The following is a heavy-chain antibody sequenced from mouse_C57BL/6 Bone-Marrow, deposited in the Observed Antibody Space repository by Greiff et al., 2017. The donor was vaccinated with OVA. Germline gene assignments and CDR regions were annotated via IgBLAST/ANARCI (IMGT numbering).Heavy chain of an antibody. Sequence: EVQLVESGGGLVKPGGSLKLSCAASGFTFSSYAMSWVRQTPEKRLEWVATISDGGSYTYYPDNVKGRFTISRDNAKNNLYLQMSHLKSEDTAMYYCASGGYGSSYWYFDVWGTGTTVTVSS. CDR2: ISDGGSYT. CDR3: ASGGYGSSYWYFDV. V-gene: IGHV5-4*01. D-gene: IGHD1-1*01. J-gene: IGHJ1*03. CDR1: GFTFSSYA.